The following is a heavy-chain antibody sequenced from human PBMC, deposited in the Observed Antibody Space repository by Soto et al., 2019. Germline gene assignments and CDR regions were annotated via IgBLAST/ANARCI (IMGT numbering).Heavy chain of an antibody. V-gene: IGHV4-59*02. CDR3: AREVTNYDVLTGYYSGAIFDP. CDR1: GGSVRGSL. Sequence: SETMALTCTVSGGSVRGSLWSWIRQSPGKGLEFIGYIYYTGSTNSNPSLNGRASISVDTSKNQISLKLWSVTAADTAVYYCAREVTNYDVLTGYYSGAIFDPWGQGTLVTVSS. J-gene: IGHJ5*02. CDR2: IYYTGST. D-gene: IGHD3-9*01.